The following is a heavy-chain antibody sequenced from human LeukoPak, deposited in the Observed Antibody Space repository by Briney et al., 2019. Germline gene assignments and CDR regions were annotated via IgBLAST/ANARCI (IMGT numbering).Heavy chain of an antibody. CDR2: ISNDGSNK. Sequence: GRSLRLSCAASGFTFSFYGMHWVRQAPGKGLEWVAIISNDGSNKYYADSVKGRFTISRDNFRNTLYLEMNSQRAEDTAVYYCTKDRPSDSGYDWAFDYWGQGTLVTVSS. J-gene: IGHJ4*02. CDR1: GFTFSFYG. D-gene: IGHD5-12*01. CDR3: TKDRPSDSGYDWAFDY. V-gene: IGHV3-30*18.